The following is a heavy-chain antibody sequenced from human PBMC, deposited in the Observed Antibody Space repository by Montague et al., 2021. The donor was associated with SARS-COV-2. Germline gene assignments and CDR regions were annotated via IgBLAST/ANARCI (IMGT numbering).Heavy chain of an antibody. Sequence: SETLSLTCSVSGGSFSSSSYYWGWIRQPPGKGPEWIGSIYYSGSTNYNPSLKSRVTMSVDTSKKQFSLRLNSVTAADTAVYYCARHRTDYDEVWETDRDTPDSWGQGTLVTVSS. CDR2: IYYSGST. CDR1: GGSFSSSSYY. D-gene: IGHD3-16*02. J-gene: IGHJ4*02. CDR3: ARHRTDYDEVWETDRDTPDS. V-gene: IGHV4-39*01.